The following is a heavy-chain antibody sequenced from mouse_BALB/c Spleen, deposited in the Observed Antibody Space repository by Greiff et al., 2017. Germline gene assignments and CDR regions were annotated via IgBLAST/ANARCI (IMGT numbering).Heavy chain of an antibody. Sequence: EVKLMESGGGLVQPGGSRKLSCAASGFTFSSFGMHWVRQAPEKGLEWVAYISSGSSTIYYADTVKGRFTISRDNPKNTLFLQMTSLRSEDTAMYYCARSDRYDHYYAMDYWGQGTSVTVSS. D-gene: IGHD2-14*01. CDR3: ARSDRYDHYYAMDY. CDR1: GFTFSSFG. J-gene: IGHJ4*01. V-gene: IGHV5-17*02. CDR2: ISSGSSTI.